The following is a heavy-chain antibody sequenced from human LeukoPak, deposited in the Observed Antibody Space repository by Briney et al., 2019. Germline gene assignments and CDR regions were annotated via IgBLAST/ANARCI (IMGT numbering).Heavy chain of an antibody. CDR1: GFTVSSNY. CDR3: AREQRNYDSSGYLFFNYFDY. D-gene: IGHD3-22*01. CDR2: IYSGGST. J-gene: IGHJ4*02. Sequence: GGSLRLSCAASGFTVSSNYMSWVRQAPGKGLEWVSVIYSGGSTYYAGSVKGRFTISRDNAKNSLYLQMNSLRAEDTAVYYCAREQRNYDSSGYLFFNYFDYWGQGTLVTVSS. V-gene: IGHV3-53*01.